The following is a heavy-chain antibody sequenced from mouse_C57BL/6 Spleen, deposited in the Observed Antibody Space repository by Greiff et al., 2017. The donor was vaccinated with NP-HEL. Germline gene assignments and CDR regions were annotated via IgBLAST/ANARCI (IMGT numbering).Heavy chain of an antibody. D-gene: IGHD1-1*01. J-gene: IGHJ4*01. CDR1: GYSFTGYY. CDR2: INPSTGGT. CDR3: ARPYYYGSSYDAMDY. V-gene: IGHV1-42*01. Sequence: EVQLQQSGPELVKPGASVKISCKASGYSFTGYYMNWVKQSPEKSLEWIGEINPSTGGTTYNQKFKAKATLIVDKSSSTAYMQLKSLTSEDSAVYYCARPYYYGSSYDAMDYWGQGTSVTVSS.